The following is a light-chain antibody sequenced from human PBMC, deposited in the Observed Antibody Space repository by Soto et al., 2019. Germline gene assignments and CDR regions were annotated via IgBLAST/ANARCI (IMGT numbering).Light chain of an antibody. CDR1: QSISSY. Sequence: DIQMTQSPSSLSASIGDRVIITCRASQSISSYLNWYQQKPGKAPKLLIYTASRLQSGVPSKFRGRRSGADFPLNNRSPQREDCAIYYCQKSYSTPIPFGQGTRLEIK. CDR3: QKSYSTPIP. J-gene: IGKJ5*01. V-gene: IGKV1-39*01. CDR2: TAS.